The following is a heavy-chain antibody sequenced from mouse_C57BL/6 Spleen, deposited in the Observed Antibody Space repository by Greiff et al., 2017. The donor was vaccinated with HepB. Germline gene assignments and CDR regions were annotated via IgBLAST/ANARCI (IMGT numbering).Heavy chain of an antibody. CDR3: TRDRRHWYFDV. J-gene: IGHJ1*03. Sequence: EVKVVESGEGLVKPGGSLKLPCAASGFTFSSHAMSWVRQTPEKRLEWVAYFSSGGDYIYYADTVKGRFTISRDNARNTLYLQMSSLKSEDTTMYYCTRDRRHWYFDVWGTRTTVSVSS. CDR2: FSSGGDYI. V-gene: IGHV5-9-1*02. CDR1: GFTFSSHA.